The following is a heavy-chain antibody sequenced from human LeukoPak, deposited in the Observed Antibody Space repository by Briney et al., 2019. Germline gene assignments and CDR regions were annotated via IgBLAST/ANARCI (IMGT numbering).Heavy chain of an antibody. J-gene: IGHJ4*02. Sequence: SETLSLTCTVSGGSISSYYWSWIRQPPGKGLEWIGYIYYSGSTNYNPSLKSRVTISVDTSKNQFSLKLSSVTAADTAVHYCARDVSGTTLFDYWGQGTLVTVSS. CDR3: ARDVSGTTLFDY. CDR1: GGSISSYY. CDR2: IYYSGST. D-gene: IGHD1-26*01. V-gene: IGHV4-59*01.